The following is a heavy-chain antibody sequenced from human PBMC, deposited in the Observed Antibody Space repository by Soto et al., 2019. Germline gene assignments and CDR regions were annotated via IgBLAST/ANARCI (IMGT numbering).Heavy chain of an antibody. V-gene: IGHV3-21*01. J-gene: IGHJ6*02. CDR3: ARDLKSGVYYGMDV. CDR1: GFTFSSYS. CDR2: ISSSSSYI. Sequence: GGSLRLSCAASGFTFSSYSMNWVRQAPGKGLEWVSSISSSSSYIYYADSVKGRFTISRDNAKNSLYLQMNSLRAEDTAVYYCARDLKSGVYYGMDVWGQGTTVTVSS. D-gene: IGHD2-8*01.